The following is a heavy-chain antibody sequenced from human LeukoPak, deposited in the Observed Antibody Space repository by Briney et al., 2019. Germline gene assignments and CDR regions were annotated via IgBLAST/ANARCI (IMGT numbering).Heavy chain of an antibody. CDR2: INPSGGST. CDR3: ARIVESDSDSGYDNGPFDY. J-gene: IGHJ4*02. CDR1: GYTFTSYY. V-gene: IGHV1-46*01. Sequence: GASVKVSCKASGYTFTSYYMHWVRQAPGQGLEWMGIINPSGGSTSYAQKFQGRVTITRDMSTSTVYMELSSLRSEDTAVYYCARIVESDSDSGYDNGPFDYWGQGTLITVSS. D-gene: IGHD5-12*01.